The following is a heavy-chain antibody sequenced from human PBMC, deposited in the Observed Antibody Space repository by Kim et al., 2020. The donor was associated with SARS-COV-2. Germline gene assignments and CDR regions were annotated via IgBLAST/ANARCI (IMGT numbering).Heavy chain of an antibody. CDR3: ASRGLIAVAGYDY. D-gene: IGHD6-19*01. V-gene: IGHV4-4*02. Sequence: YNPSLKSRVTISVDKSKNQFSLKLSSVTAADTAVYYCASRGLIAVAGYDYWGQGTLVTVSS. J-gene: IGHJ4*02.